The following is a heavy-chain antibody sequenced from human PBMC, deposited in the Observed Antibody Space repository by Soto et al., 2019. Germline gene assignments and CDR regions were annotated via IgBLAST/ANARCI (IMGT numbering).Heavy chain of an antibody. D-gene: IGHD2-8*01. J-gene: IGHJ4*02. Sequence: EVQLVESGGGLVKPGESLRLSCTASGFNFGAFSLSWVRQAPGKGLEWVSSIDPTSTEIHYADSVEGRFSVYRDSTKTSLYLQMISLRFEDTGVYYCARDYRNGDPREAFDSWGQGTLVTVSS. CDR1: GFNFGAFS. CDR2: IDPTSTEI. V-gene: IGHV3-21*01. CDR3: ARDYRNGDPREAFDS.